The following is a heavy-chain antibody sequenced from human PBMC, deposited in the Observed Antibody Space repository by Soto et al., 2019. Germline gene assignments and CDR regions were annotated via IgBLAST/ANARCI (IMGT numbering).Heavy chain of an antibody. V-gene: IGHV3-21*01. D-gene: IGHD5-12*01. J-gene: IGHJ4*02. CDR2: ISSSSSYI. Sequence: PGGSLRLSCAASGFTFSSYSMNWVRQAPGKGLEWVSSISSSSSYIYYADSVKGRFTTSRDNAKNSLYLQMNSLRAEDTAVYYCARDLGYSGYVAREYFDYRGQGTLVTVSS. CDR3: ARDLGYSGYVAREYFDY. CDR1: GFTFSSYS.